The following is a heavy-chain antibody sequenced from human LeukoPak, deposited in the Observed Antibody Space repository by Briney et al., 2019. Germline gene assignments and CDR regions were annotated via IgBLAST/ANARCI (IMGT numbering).Heavy chain of an antibody. CDR1: GYTFTSYD. J-gene: IGHJ4*02. Sequence: EASVTVSFTASGYTFTSYDINWVRQATGQGLEWVGWMNPNSGNTGYAQKFQGRVTMTRNTSISTAYMELSSLRFEDTAVYYCARAAMVRGRGTHRYYFDYWGQGTLVTVSS. CDR2: MNPNSGNT. V-gene: IGHV1-8*01. CDR3: ARAAMVRGRGTHRYYFDY. D-gene: IGHD3-10*01.